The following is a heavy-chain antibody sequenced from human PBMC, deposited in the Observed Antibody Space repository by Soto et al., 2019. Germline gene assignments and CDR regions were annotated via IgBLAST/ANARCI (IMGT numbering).Heavy chain of an antibody. V-gene: IGHV4-59*08. CDR3: ARHSITIFGVVISHSFDP. CDR2: IYYSGST. Sequence: SETLSLTCTVSGGSISSYYWSWILQPPGKGLEWIGYIYYSGSTNYNPSLKSRVTISVDTSKNQFSLKLSSVTAADTAVYYCARHSITIFGVVISHSFDPWGQGTLVTVS. J-gene: IGHJ5*02. CDR1: GGSISSYY. D-gene: IGHD3-3*01.